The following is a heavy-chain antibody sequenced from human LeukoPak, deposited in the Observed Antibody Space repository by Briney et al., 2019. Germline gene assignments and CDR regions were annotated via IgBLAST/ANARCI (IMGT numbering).Heavy chain of an antibody. CDR3: ARDVGFAGNSGMDV. J-gene: IGHJ6*02. CDR2: INWNSVHM. D-gene: IGHD3-16*01. V-gene: IGHV3-9*01. Sequence: PGGSLRLSCAASGFTFLNYAMHWVRQAPGKGLEWVSAINWNSVHMNYADSVKGRFTISRDNAKNSLYLQMNSLRPEDTALYYCARDVGFAGNSGMDVWGQGTTVTV. CDR1: GFTFLNYA.